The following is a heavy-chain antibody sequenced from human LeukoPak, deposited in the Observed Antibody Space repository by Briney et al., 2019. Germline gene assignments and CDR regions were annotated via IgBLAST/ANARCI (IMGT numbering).Heavy chain of an antibody. J-gene: IGHJ6*03. CDR2: IFHSGTT. CDR1: GVSISSYY. Sequence: PSETLSLTCTVSGVSISSYYWSWIRQPPGQGLEWIGYIFHSGTTNYNPSLKSRVTISVDTSKNQFSLKLSSVTAADTAVYYCARDRYIFAGPDAYYYMDVWGKGTTVTISS. CDR3: ARDRYIFAGPDAYYYMDV. D-gene: IGHD5-18*01. V-gene: IGHV4-59*01.